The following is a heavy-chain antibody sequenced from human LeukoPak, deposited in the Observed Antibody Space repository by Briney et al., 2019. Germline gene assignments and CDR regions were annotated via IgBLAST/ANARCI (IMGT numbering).Heavy chain of an antibody. CDR2: IYYSGST. D-gene: IGHD6-19*01. CDR1: GGSISSYY. J-gene: IGHJ4*02. Sequence: SETLSLTCTVSGGSISSYYWSWIRQPPGKGLEWIGYIYYSGSTNYNPSLKSRVTISVDTSKNQFSLKLSSVTAADTAVYYCASGPQWLVLGYWGQGTLVTVSS. V-gene: IGHV4-59*01. CDR3: ASGPQWLVLGY.